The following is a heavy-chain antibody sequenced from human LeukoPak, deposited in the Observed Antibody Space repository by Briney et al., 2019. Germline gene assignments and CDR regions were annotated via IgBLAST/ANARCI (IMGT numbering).Heavy chain of an antibody. D-gene: IGHD4-11*01. CDR1: GGSFSGYY. V-gene: IGHV4-34*01. Sequence: SETLSLTCAVYGGSFSGYYWSWIRQPPGKGLEWIGEINHSGSTNYSPSLKSRVTISVDTSKNQFSLKLSSVTAADTAVYYCARGRRYSNYWFDPWGQGTLVTVSS. J-gene: IGHJ5*02. CDR2: INHSGST. CDR3: ARGRRYSNYWFDP.